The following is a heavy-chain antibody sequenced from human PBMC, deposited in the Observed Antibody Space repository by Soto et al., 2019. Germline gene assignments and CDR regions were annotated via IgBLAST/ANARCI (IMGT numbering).Heavy chain of an antibody. Sequence: GGSLRLSCAASGFTFSSYGMTWVRQAPGKGLEWVSFSSATGAGTYYADSVKGRFTISRDNSKNTLYLQMTSLRADDTAAYYCAKDRRAGGNYGFYSDFWGQGALVTVSS. V-gene: IGHV3-23*01. CDR2: SSATGAGT. J-gene: IGHJ4*02. CDR3: AKDRRAGGNYGFYSDF. D-gene: IGHD1-7*01. CDR1: GFTFSSYG.